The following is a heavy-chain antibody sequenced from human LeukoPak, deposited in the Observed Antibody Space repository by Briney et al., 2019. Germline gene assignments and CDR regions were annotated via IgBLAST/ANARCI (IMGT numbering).Heavy chain of an antibody. CDR1: GGTFSSYA. J-gene: IGHJ4*02. V-gene: IGHV1-69*13. D-gene: IGHD3-22*01. CDR3: ARNNYYDSSGYYFPYFDY. Sequence: SVKVSCKASGGTFSSYAISWVRQAPGQGLEWMGGIIPIFGTADYAQKFQGRVTITADESTSTAYMELSSLRSEDTAVYYCARNNYYDSSGYYFPYFDYWGQGTLVTVSS. CDR2: IIPIFGTA.